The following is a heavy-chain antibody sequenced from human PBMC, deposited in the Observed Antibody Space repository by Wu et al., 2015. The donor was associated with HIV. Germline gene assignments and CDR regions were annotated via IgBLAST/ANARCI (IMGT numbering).Heavy chain of an antibody. D-gene: IGHD3-10*01. V-gene: IGHV1-69*08. Sequence: QVHLEQSGAEMKKPGSSVKVSCKASGGTFSSYIINWVRQAPGQGLEWMGRIIPIFGTANYAQTFQDRVTITADKSTSTAYMQLSSLRSEDTAVYYCARKGSGSWDYWGQGTLVTVAS. CDR2: IIPIFGTA. CDR3: ARKGSGSWDY. J-gene: IGHJ4*02. CDR1: GGTFSSYI.